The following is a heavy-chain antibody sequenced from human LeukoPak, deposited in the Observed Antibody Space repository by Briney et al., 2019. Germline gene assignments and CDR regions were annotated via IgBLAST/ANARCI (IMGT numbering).Heavy chain of an antibody. D-gene: IGHD6-13*01. CDR2: IIPILGIA. J-gene: IGHJ5*02. V-gene: IGHV1-69*04. Sequence: GASVTVSCKASGGTFSSYAISWVRQAPGQGLEWMGRIIPILGIANYAQKFQGRVTITADKSTSTAYMELSSLRSEDTAVYYCARGSGRQGTPSWQLVLFGSDWFDPWGQGTLVTVSS. CDR1: GGTFSSYA. CDR3: ARGSGRQGTPSWQLVLFGSDWFDP.